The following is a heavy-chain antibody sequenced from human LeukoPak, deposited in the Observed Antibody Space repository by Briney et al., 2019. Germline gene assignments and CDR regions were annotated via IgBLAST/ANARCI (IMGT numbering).Heavy chain of an antibody. CDR3: ARMGGYSGYATH. D-gene: IGHD5-12*01. CDR1: GGSISSYY. J-gene: IGHJ4*02. Sequence: SETLSITCTVSGGSISSYYWSWIRQPPGKGLEWIGYILYSGTTNSNPSLKSRVTISVDTSKNQISLKLSSVTAADTAVYYCARMGGYSGYATHWGQGTLVTVSS. CDR2: ILYSGTT. V-gene: IGHV4-59*08.